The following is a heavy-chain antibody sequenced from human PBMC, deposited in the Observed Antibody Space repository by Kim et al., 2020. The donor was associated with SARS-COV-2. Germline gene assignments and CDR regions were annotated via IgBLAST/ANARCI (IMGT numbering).Heavy chain of an antibody. CDR1: GYTFTGYY. CDR3: ARDHYDSSLNLDYFDY. V-gene: IGHV1-2*02. J-gene: IGHJ4*02. Sequence: ASVKVSCKASGYTFTGYYIHWVRQAPGQGLEWMGWIDPNSGGTSYAQNFQGRVTMTGDTSISTVYMELSRLKSDDTAVYYCARDHYDSSLNLDYFDYWGQ. CDR2: IDPNSGGT. D-gene: IGHD3-22*01.